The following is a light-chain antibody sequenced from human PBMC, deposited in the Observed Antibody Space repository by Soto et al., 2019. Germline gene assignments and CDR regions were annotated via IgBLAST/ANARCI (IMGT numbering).Light chain of an antibody. Sequence: EIQMTQSPSSLSASVGDRVTIPCRASQSISNYLNWYQQKPGKAPNRLIYGASSLQRGVPSRFSGSGSGTDFTLTIDRLQPEDFATYYCQQSYTTPPTFGQGTKLEIK. CDR1: QSISNY. J-gene: IGKJ2*01. CDR2: GAS. CDR3: QQSYTTPPT. V-gene: IGKV1-39*01.